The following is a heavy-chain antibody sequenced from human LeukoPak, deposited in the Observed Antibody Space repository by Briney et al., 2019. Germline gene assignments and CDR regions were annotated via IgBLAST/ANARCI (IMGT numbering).Heavy chain of an antibody. Sequence: SETLSLTCTVSGGSINTGSYYWGWIRQPPGKGLEWIGSIYYSGSTYYNPSLKSRVTISVDTSKNQFSLKLSSVTAADTAVYYCARDYQQWLVRAFDYWGQGTLVTVSS. CDR1: GGSINTGSYY. CDR3: ARDYQQWLVRAFDY. J-gene: IGHJ4*02. D-gene: IGHD6-19*01. CDR2: IYYSGST. V-gene: IGHV4-39*07.